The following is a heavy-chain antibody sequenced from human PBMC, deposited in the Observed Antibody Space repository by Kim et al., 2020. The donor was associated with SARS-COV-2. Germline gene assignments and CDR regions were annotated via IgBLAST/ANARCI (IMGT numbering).Heavy chain of an antibody. J-gene: IGHJ5*02. Sequence: SGSTNYNPSRKSRVTISVDTSKNQFSLKLSSVTAADTAVYYCARGVLTDPWGQGTLVTVSS. CDR3: ARGVLTDP. V-gene: IGHV4-59*09. D-gene: IGHD2-8*01. CDR2: SGST.